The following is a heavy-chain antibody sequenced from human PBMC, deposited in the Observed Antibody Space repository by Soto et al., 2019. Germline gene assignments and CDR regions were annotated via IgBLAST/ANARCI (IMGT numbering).Heavy chain of an antibody. V-gene: IGHV3-33*01. J-gene: IGHJ4*02. CDR2: IWYDGSNK. Sequence: GGSLRLSCAASGFTFSSYGMHWVRQAPGKGLEWVAVIWYDGSNKYYADSVKGRFTISRDNSKNTLYLQMNSLRAEDTAVYYCARAQGIQLWFLSFQIDYWGQGTLVTVSS. CDR3: ARAQGIQLWFLSFQIDY. CDR1: GFTFSSYG. D-gene: IGHD5-18*01.